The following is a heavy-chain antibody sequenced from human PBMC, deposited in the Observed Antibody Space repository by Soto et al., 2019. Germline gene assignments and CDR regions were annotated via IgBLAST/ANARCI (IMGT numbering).Heavy chain of an antibody. J-gene: IGHJ5*02. D-gene: IGHD3-10*01. CDR1: GVSISSSNYY. CDR3: ARRRYSGWFDP. Sequence: SETLSLTCTVSGVSISSSNYYLSWIRQPPGKGLEWIGYIYYSGSTNYHPSLKSRVTISVDTSKNQFSLKLSSVTAADTAVYYCARRRYSGWFDPWGQGTLVTVSS. CDR2: IYYSGST. V-gene: IGHV4-61*05.